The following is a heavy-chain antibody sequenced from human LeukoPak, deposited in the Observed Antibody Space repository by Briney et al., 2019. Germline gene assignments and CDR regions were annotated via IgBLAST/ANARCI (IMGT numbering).Heavy chain of an antibody. D-gene: IGHD3-3*01. CDR2: IGGVDGTI. J-gene: IGHJ4*02. V-gene: IGHV3-11*04. CDR3: ARGTYYDFWSGYPIDY. Sequence: GGSLRLSCAASGFTFSDYYMSWIRQAPGKGLEWVSYIGGVDGTIYYADSVKGRFTISRDNAKNSLYLQMNSLRAEDTAVYYCARGTYYDFWSGYPIDYWGQGTLVTVSS. CDR1: GFTFSDYY.